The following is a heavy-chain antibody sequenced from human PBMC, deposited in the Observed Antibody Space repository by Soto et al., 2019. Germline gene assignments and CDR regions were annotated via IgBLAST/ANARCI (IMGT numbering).Heavy chain of an antibody. D-gene: IGHD3-16*01. CDR3: ARAKGGGEVYFDY. J-gene: IGHJ4*02. Sequence: GASVKVSCKASGGTFSSYAISWLRQSPGQGLEWMGGIIPIFGTANYAQKFQGRVTITADESTSTAYMELSSLRSEDTAVYYCARAKGGGEVYFDYWGQGTLVTVSS. CDR2: IIPIFGTA. CDR1: GGTFSSYA. V-gene: IGHV1-69*13.